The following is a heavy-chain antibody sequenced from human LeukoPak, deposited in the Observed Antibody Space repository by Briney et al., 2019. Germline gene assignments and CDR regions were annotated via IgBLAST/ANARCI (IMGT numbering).Heavy chain of an antibody. CDR3: ARDDYGGRGEFDY. J-gene: IGHJ4*02. CDR1: GFTFSSYE. D-gene: IGHD4-23*01. CDR2: INSDGSTT. Sequence: GGSLRLSCAASGFTFSSYEMNWVRQAPGQGLVWVSRINSDGSTTTYADSVKGRFTISRDNAKNTLYLQMNSLRAEDTAVYYCARDDYGGRGEFDYWGQGTLVTVSS. V-gene: IGHV3-74*01.